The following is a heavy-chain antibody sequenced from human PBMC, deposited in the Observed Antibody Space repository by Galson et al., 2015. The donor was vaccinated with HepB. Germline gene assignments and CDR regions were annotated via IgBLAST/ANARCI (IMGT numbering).Heavy chain of an antibody. Sequence: SVKVSCKASGGTFSSYAISWVRQAPGQGLEWMGGIIPIFGTANYAQKFQGRVTITADESTSTAYMELSSLRSEDTAVYYRARGRYSSGWYGEGYYFDYWGQGTLVTVSS. V-gene: IGHV1-69*13. CDR1: GGTFSSYA. J-gene: IGHJ4*02. CDR2: IIPIFGTA. D-gene: IGHD6-19*01. CDR3: ARGRYSSGWYGEGYYFDY.